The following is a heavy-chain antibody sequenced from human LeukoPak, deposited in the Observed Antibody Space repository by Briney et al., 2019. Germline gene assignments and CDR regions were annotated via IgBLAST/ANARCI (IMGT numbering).Heavy chain of an antibody. J-gene: IGHJ4*02. V-gene: IGHV3-53*01. Sequence: GGSLRLSCAASGFTFDDYGMSWVRQAPGKGLEWVSVIYSGGSTYYADSVKGRFTISRDNSKNTLYLQMNSLRAEDTAVYYCAKDRDSSGYSWYLDYWGQGTLVTVSS. D-gene: IGHD3-22*01. CDR3: AKDRDSSGYSWYLDY. CDR1: GFTFDDYG. CDR2: IYSGGST.